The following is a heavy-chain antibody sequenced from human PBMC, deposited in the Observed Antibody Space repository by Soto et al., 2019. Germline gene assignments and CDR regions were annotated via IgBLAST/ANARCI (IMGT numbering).Heavy chain of an antibody. V-gene: IGHV3-66*01. D-gene: IGHD5-18*01. CDR2: LYSDGAA. Sequence: EVQMVESGGGLVQPGGSLRLSCAVSGFTVNYHYMSWLRKAPGKRLEWISVLYSDGAAYYADSVQGRFTVSRDNSKNTLYLEMNSLKAEDTAIYYCARDWVEYGYSDYWGQGTQVAVSS. J-gene: IGHJ4*02. CDR1: GFTVNYHY. CDR3: ARDWVEYGYSDY.